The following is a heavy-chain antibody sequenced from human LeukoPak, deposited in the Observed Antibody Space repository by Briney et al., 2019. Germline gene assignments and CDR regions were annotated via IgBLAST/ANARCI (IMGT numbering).Heavy chain of an antibody. Sequence: SVKVSCKASGGTFSGYAISWVRQAPGQGLEWMGGIIPIFGTANYAQKFQGRVTITTDESTSTAYMELSSLRSEDTAVYYCARDQTLTYYYDSSGYYYQYYFDYWGQGTLVTVSS. J-gene: IGHJ4*02. CDR1: GGTFSGYA. CDR2: IIPIFGTA. CDR3: ARDQTLTYYYDSSGYYYQYYFDY. V-gene: IGHV1-69*05. D-gene: IGHD3-22*01.